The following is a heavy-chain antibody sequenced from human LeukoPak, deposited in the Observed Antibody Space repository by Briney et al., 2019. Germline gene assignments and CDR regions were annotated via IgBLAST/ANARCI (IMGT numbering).Heavy chain of an antibody. J-gene: IGHJ5*01. CDR1: GFTFSSYA. D-gene: IGHD3-10*01. V-gene: IGHV3-23*01. CDR3: AKALAASGSQWFNS. Sequence: GGSLRLSCAASGFTFSSYAMTWVRQAPGKGQEWVSAIIGNGDRTYYADSVEGRFTISRDNSKNTLYLQMNSLRVEDTAIYYCAKALAASGSQWFNSWGQGTLVTVSS. CDR2: IIGNGDRT.